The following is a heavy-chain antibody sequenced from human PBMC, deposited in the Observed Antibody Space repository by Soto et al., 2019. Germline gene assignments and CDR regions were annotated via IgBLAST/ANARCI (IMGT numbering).Heavy chain of an antibody. D-gene: IGHD3-22*01. J-gene: IGHJ3*02. CDR3: ARELLFYDSDGFSWDDAFDI. CDR1: GGSLSSSAYS. V-gene: IGHV4-30-2*01. CDR2: IYQSGST. Sequence: QMHLQESGSGLVKPSQTLSLTCAVSGGSLSSSAYSWSWIRQPPGKGLEWIGFIYQSGSTYYNPSLKSRVTTSLDRPKNQFSLKLSSVTAADTAVYYCARELLFYDSDGFSWDDAFDICGQGTMVTVSS.